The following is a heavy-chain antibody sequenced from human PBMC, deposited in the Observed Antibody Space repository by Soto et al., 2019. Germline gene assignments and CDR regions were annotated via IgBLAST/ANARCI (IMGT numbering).Heavy chain of an antibody. D-gene: IGHD1-26*01. V-gene: IGHV4-28*01. CDR1: GYSISSSNW. CDR3: ARCELQGPIAY. J-gene: IGHJ4*02. Sequence: QVQLQESGPGLVKPSDTLSLTCAVSGYSISSSNWWGWIRQPPGKGLEWIGYIYYSGTTYYNPSPKSRVTMSVDTSRNQFSPKLPSVTAVDTAVYYCARCELQGPIAYWGQGTLVTVSS. CDR2: IYYSGTT.